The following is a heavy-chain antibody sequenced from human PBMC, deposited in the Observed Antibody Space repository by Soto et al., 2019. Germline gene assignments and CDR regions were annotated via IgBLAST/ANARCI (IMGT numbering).Heavy chain of an antibody. Sequence: QVQLVQSGAEVKKPGSSVKVSCKAYGGTFSSYAISWVRQAPGQGLEWMGGIIPIYGTANYAQKFQGRVTITADESTSTAYMELSSLRSEDTAVYYCARTVRLGIAVAGTPVNYYYGMDVWGQGTTVTVSS. V-gene: IGHV1-69*01. CDR3: ARTVRLGIAVAGTPVNYYYGMDV. D-gene: IGHD6-19*01. J-gene: IGHJ6*02. CDR2: IIPIYGTA. CDR1: GGTFSSYA.